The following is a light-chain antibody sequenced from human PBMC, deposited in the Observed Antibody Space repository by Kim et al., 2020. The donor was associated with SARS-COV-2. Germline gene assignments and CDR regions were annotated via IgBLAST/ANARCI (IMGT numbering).Light chain of an antibody. J-gene: IGLJ2*01. CDR2: EVS. CDR1: SSYVGSYNL. V-gene: IGLV2-23*02. CDR3: CSYAGSSTLV. Sequence: GQTITVFCAGTSSYVGSYNLVSWCQQHPGKAPKLMIYEVSKRPSGVSNRFSGSKSGNTASLTISGLQAEDEADYYCCSYAGSSTLVFGGGTQLTVL.